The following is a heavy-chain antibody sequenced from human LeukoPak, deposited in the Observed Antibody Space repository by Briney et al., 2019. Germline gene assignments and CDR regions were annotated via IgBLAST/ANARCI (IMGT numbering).Heavy chain of an antibody. V-gene: IGHV3-23*01. CDR2: ISGSGGST. Sequence: GGSLRLSCAASGFTFSSYAMSWVRQARGKGLEWVSAISGSGGSTYYADSVKGRFTISRDNSKNTLYLQMNSLRAEDTAVYYCAKAGEQQLVFGSYYFDYWGQGTLVTVSS. D-gene: IGHD6-13*01. J-gene: IGHJ4*02. CDR3: AKAGEQQLVFGSYYFDY. CDR1: GFTFSSYA.